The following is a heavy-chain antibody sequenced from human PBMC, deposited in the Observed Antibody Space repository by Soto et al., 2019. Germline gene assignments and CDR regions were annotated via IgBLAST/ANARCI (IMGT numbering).Heavy chain of an antibody. V-gene: IGHV1-69*08. CDR2: IIPILGIA. J-gene: IGHJ6*03. CDR3: AREPAVAGDYYYYMDV. Sequence: QVQLVQSGAEVKKPGSSVKVSCKASGGTFSSYTISWVRQAPGQGLEWMGRIIPILGIANYAQKFQGRVTITADKSTRTAYMELSSLRSEDTAVYYCAREPAVAGDYYYYMDVWGKGTTVTVSS. D-gene: IGHD6-19*01. CDR1: GGTFSSYT.